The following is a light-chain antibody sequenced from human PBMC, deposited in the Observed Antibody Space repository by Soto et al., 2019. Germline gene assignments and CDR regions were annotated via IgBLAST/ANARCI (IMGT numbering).Light chain of an antibody. CDR2: WAS. CDR1: QSILYSSYNKTY. J-gene: IGKJ2*01. CDR3: QQYYSTPYT. Sequence: DIVMTQSPESLAVSLGERATINCKSSQSILYSSYNKTYLNWYQQKPGHPPKLLISWASTRESGVPDRFSGSGSRTDFTLTISSLQAEDVALYYCQQYYSTPYTFGQGTKLEIK. V-gene: IGKV4-1*01.